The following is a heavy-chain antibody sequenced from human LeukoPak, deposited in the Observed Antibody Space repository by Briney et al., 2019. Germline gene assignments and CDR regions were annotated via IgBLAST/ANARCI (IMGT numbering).Heavy chain of an antibody. V-gene: IGHV4-34*01. CDR1: GGSFSGYY. D-gene: IGHD3-9*01. CDR3: ARGQHTSYYVILTGYWRLDAFDI. Sequence: PSETLSLTCAVYGGSFSGYYWSWLRQPSGKGLEWLGEINHSGSTNYNPSLKRRVTQSVDTSKNQFSLKLSSVTAPDPAVYFRARGQHTSYYVILTGYWRLDAFDIWGQGTMVTVSS. CDR2: INHSGST. J-gene: IGHJ3*02.